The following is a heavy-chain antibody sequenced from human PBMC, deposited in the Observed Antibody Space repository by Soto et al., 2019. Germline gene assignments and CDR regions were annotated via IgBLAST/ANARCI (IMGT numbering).Heavy chain of an antibody. CDR1: GGSISSTKW. J-gene: IGHJ4*02. D-gene: IGHD6-25*01. CDR3: ARGESQQQRDY. V-gene: IGHV4-4*02. Sequence: PSETLSLTCAVSGGSISSTKWWSWVRQAPGKGLEWIGEIHHGGNSKYNPSLKSRVIISVDRSKNQFSLNLTSVTDADTAVYYCARGESQQQRDYWGQGTLVTVSS. CDR2: IHHGGNS.